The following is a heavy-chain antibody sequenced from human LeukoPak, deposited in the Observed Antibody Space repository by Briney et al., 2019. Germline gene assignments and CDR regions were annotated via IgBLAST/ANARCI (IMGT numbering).Heavy chain of an antibody. CDR1: GYTFTDYY. CDR2: IFPNSGGT. D-gene: IGHD6-13*01. V-gene: IGHV1-2*02. CDR3: ARSGLLAAAGGPFDY. J-gene: IGHJ4*02. Sequence: GASVKVSCKASGYTFTDYYMHWVRQAPGQGLEWMGWIFPNSGGTDYAQKFQGRVTMTRDTSISTAYMELSRLRSDDTAVYYCARSGLLAAAGGPFDYWGQGTLVTVSS.